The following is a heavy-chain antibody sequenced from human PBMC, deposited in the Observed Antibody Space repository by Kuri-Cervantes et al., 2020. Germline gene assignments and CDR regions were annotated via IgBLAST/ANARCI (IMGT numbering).Heavy chain of an antibody. CDR1: GGSISSYY. CDR2: IYYSGST. Sequence: ESLQISCTVSGGSISSYYWSWIRQPPGKGLEWIGYIYYSGSTNYNPSLKSRVTISVDTSKNQFSLKLSSVTAADTAVYYCARDSGYYYGMDVWGQGTTVTVSS. CDR3: ARDSGYYYGMDV. V-gene: IGHV4-59*01. D-gene: IGHD3-10*01. J-gene: IGHJ6*02.